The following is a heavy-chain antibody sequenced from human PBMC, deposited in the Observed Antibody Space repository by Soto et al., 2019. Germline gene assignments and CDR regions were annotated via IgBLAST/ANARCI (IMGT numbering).Heavy chain of an antibody. Sequence: GGSLRLSCAASGFTFSNASMSWVRQAPGKGLEWVSAISGSGGSTYYADSVKGRFTISRDNAKNTLYLQMNSLRAEDTAVYYCAKDVGYCSSTSCYTPSAFDYWGQGTLVTAPQ. V-gene: IGHV3-23*01. CDR1: GFTFSNAS. CDR3: AKDVGYCSSTSCYTPSAFDY. D-gene: IGHD2-2*02. CDR2: ISGSGGST. J-gene: IGHJ4*02.